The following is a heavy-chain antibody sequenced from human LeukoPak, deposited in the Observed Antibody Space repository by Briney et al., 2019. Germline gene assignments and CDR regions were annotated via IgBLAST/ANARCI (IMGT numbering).Heavy chain of an antibody. CDR2: IDLSGSS. V-gene: IGHV4-34*01. D-gene: IGHD7-27*01. Sequence: PSETLSLTCGVYGASFSDYSWTWIRQPPGKGLEWLGEIDLSGSSHYNPSLKSRVTISVDTSKNQFSLRLSSVTAADTAVYYCARRVTGPPQWEWVFDYWGQGTLVTVSS. J-gene: IGHJ4*02. CDR3: ARRVTGPPQWEWVFDY. CDR1: GASFSDYS.